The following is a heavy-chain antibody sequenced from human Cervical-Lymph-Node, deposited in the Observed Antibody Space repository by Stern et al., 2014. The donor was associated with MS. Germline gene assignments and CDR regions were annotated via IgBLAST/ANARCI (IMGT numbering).Heavy chain of an antibody. CDR2: IYYRGST. D-gene: IGHD2-21*02. Sequence: DQLVESGPGLVKPSETLSLTCTVSGGSVSSYHWSWTRQPPGKGLEWLGYIYYRGSTKYNPSLKSRVTIIVDTSKNQFSLKLNSVTAADTAVYYCARAGVCGGDCYSGSQGAFDIWGQGTMVTVSS. V-gene: IGHV4-59*02. CDR1: GGSVSSYH. CDR3: ARAGVCGGDCYSGSQGAFDI. J-gene: IGHJ3*02.